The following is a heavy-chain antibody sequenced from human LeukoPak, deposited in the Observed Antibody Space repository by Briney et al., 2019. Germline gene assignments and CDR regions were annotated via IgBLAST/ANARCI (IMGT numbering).Heavy chain of an antibody. V-gene: IGHV4-59*11. Sequence: SETLSLTCTVSGGSLSNHYWSWIRQPPGKALEWVGYIYYTGTTKYNPSLKSRATISLDTSKNQFSLKLTSVTAADTALFFCARGYDIDVWGQGTTVTVSS. J-gene: IGHJ6*02. CDR3: ARGYDIDV. CDR1: GGSLSNHY. CDR2: IYYTGTT.